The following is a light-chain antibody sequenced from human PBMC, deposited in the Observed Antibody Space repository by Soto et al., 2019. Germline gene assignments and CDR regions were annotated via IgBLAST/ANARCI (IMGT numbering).Light chain of an antibody. J-gene: IGLJ2*01. CDR2: DVS. Sequence: QSVLTQPASVSGSPGQSITISCTATSSDIGDFTYVSWYQQHPAKAPKLMIFDVSHRPSGVSNRFSGSKSGDAASLTISGLLPEDEADYYCSSYTTSRTLVFGGGTKLTVL. CDR1: SSDIGDFTY. CDR3: SSYTTSRTLV. V-gene: IGLV2-14*03.